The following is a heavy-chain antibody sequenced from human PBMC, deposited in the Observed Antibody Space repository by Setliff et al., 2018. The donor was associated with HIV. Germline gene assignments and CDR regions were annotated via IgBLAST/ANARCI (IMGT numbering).Heavy chain of an antibody. J-gene: IGHJ1*01. CDR3: ATPGWVAAPREYFQH. V-gene: IGHV1-3*01. D-gene: IGHD2-15*01. CDR2: INVGNGNT. CDR1: GYTFSNYV. Sequence: ASVKVSCKASGYTFSNYVMQWVRQAPGQRLEWMGWINVGNGNTKYSEKFQGRVTITRDTSASTAYMELNSLRSEDTAVYYCATPGWVAAPREYFQHWGQGTLVTVSS.